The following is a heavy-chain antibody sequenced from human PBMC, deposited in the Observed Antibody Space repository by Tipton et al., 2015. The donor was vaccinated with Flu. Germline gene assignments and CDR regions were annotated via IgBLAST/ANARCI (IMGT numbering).Heavy chain of an antibody. J-gene: IGHJ3*02. V-gene: IGHV4-39*07. CDR3: ARGDRGYLDGYHI. CDR2: IHFSGTS. Sequence: LRLSCTVSGGSISTINYYWGWIRQPPGKGLEWIGSIHFSGTSYYNSSLESRVTISEDTSKNQIYLRLTSVTAADTAVYYCARGDRGYLDGYHIWGQGTMVTVSS. CDR1: GGSISTINYY. D-gene: IGHD3-22*01.